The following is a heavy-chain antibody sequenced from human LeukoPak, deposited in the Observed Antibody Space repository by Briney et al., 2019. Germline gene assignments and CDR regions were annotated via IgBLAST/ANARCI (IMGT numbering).Heavy chain of an antibody. Sequence: SETLSLTCAVYGGSFSGYYWSWIPQPPGQGLEWIGEMNHSGSTNYNPSLKSRVIISVDKSKNEFSLKLNSVTAADTAVYYCAREAPHCSGGNCYAGYYYYYMDVWGTGTTVTVSS. CDR1: GGSFSGYY. CDR2: MNHSGST. CDR3: AREAPHCSGGNCYAGYYYYYMDV. J-gene: IGHJ6*03. V-gene: IGHV4-34*01. D-gene: IGHD2-15*01.